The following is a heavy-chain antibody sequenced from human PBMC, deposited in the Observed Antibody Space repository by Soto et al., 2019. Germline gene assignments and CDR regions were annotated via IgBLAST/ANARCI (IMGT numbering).Heavy chain of an antibody. CDR2: IYYAGGT. V-gene: IGHV4-39*01. J-gene: IGHJ4*02. CDR3: ASEVFPRKSYFDY. CDR1: GASINNNNNF. Sequence: QLQLLESGPGLVKPSETLSLTCTVSGASINNNNNFWAWIRQPPGKGLEWIGSIYYAGGTYYNPSLKSRVTISVDTSKDQFSLRLNSVTVEDTAVYYCASEVFPRKSYFDYWGQGALVTVSS.